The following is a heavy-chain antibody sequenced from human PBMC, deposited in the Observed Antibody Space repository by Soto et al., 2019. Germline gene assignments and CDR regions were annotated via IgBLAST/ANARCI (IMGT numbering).Heavy chain of an antibody. CDR1: GFTFGISA. CDR2: IKSKAFGGTP. CDR3: TRDHYGRGFSSGAFDS. D-gene: IGHD5-18*01. V-gene: IGHV3-49*03. J-gene: IGHJ4*02. Sequence: GGSLRLSFSPSGFTFGISAMNLFCQDKGKGLEWVGFIKSKAFGGTPEYAASVKGRFTISRDDSMSIAYLQMNSLKTDDTAVYYCTRDHYGRGFSSGAFDSWGQGTPVTVSS.